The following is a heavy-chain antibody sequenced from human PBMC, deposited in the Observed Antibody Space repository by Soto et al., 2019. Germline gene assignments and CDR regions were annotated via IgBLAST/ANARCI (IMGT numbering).Heavy chain of an antibody. J-gene: IGHJ6*02. V-gene: IGHV3-30-3*01. CDR1: GFTFSSYA. D-gene: IGHD6-13*01. CDR3: AREDDDNSSSWYWGSYYYYYGMDV. CDR2: ISYDGSNK. Sequence: PGGSLRLSCAASGFTFSSYAMHWVRQAPGKGLEWVAVISYDGSNKYYADSVKGRFTISRDNSKNTLYLQMNSLRAEDTAVYYCAREDDDNSSSWYWGSYYYYYGMDVWGQGTTVTVSS.